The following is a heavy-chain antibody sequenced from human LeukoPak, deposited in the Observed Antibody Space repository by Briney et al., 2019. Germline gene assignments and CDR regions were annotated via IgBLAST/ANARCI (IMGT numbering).Heavy chain of an antibody. Sequence: PSETLSLTCAVYGGSFSGYYWSWIRQPPGKGLEWIGEINHSGSTNYNPSLKSRVTISVDTSKNQFSLKLSSVTAADTAVYYCARLKYGGYVDYWGQGTLVTVSS. CDR2: INHSGST. V-gene: IGHV4-34*01. CDR1: GGSFSGYY. CDR3: ARLKYGGYVDY. J-gene: IGHJ4*02. D-gene: IGHD4/OR15-4a*01.